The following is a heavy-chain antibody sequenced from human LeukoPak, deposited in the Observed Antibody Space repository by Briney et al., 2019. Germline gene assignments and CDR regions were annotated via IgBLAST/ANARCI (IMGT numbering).Heavy chain of an antibody. J-gene: IGHJ6*02. Sequence: PGGSLRLSCAASGFTFSSYGMHWVRQAPGKGLEWVAVIWYDGSNKYYADSVKGRFTISRDNSKNTLYLQMNSLRAEDTVVYYCAREGGNYYYYYGMDVWGQGTTVTVSS. CDR1: GFTFSSYG. CDR3: AREGGNYYYYYGMDV. V-gene: IGHV3-33*08. D-gene: IGHD1-26*01. CDR2: IWYDGSNK.